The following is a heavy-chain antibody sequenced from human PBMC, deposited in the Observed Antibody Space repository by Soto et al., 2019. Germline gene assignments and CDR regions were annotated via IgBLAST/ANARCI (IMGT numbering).Heavy chain of an antibody. V-gene: IGHV5-51*01. Sequence: PGESLKISCKGSGYSFTSYWIGWVRQMPGKSLEWRGIIYPGDSDTRYSPSFQGQGTISADKSISTAYLQGSSLKASDTAMYYCARHDIKIPIDGAVAGTYYYGMDVWGQGTTVTVSS. D-gene: IGHD6-19*01. CDR3: ARHDIKIPIDGAVAGTYYYGMDV. CDR2: IYPGDSDT. J-gene: IGHJ6*02. CDR1: GYSFTSYW.